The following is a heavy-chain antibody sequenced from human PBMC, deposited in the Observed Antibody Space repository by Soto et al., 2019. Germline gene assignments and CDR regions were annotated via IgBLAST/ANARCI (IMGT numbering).Heavy chain of an antibody. CDR3: AKSLGDHWDEYYFHY. CDR2: ISGVGGST. Sequence: EVQLLESGGDLVQPGGSLRLSCAVTGFIFSDYSMSWVRQAPGKGLEWVSGISGVGGSTYYADSVKGRFTISRDNSKNTLYLQMNSLRAEDTALYYCAKSLGDHWDEYYFHYWSQGTLVTVSS. D-gene: IGHD1-1*01. V-gene: IGHV3-23*01. CDR1: GFIFSDYS. J-gene: IGHJ4*02.